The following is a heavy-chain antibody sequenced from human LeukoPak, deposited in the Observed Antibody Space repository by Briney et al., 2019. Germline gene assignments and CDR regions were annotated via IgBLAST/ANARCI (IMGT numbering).Heavy chain of an antibody. CDR3: ARGPAKLPMYYFDY. V-gene: IGHV1-18*04. Sequence: ASVKVSCKASGYTFTSYYMHWVRQAPGQGLEWMGWISAYNGNTNYAQKLQGRVTMTTDTSTSTAYMELRSLRSDDTAVYYCARGPAKLPMYYFDYWGQGTLVTVSS. J-gene: IGHJ4*02. D-gene: IGHD1-7*01. CDR1: GYTFTSYY. CDR2: ISAYNGNT.